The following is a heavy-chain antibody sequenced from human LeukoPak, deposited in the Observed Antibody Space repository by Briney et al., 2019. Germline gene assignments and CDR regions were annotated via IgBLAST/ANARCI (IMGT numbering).Heavy chain of an antibody. CDR1: GYSISSGYY. V-gene: IGHV4-38-2*02. Sequence: SETLSLTCSVSGYSISSGYYWGWIRQPPGKGLEWIANIYHSGSTFYNPSLKSRVTISVDTSKNQFSLKLSSVTAADTAVYFCARGFRGDNFDYWGQGTLVTVSS. D-gene: IGHD7-27*01. CDR3: ARGFRGDNFDY. J-gene: IGHJ4*02. CDR2: IYHSGST.